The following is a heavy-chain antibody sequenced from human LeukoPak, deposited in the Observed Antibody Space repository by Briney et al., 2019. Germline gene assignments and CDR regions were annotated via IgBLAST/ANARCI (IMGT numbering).Heavy chain of an antibody. D-gene: IGHD3-16*01. CDR3: ARDLYYDYAWGSYPDY. CDR2: IWYDGSNK. J-gene: IGHJ4*02. Sequence: GGSLRLSCAASGFTFSSYGMHWVRQAPGKGLEWVAVIWYDGSNKYYADSVKGRFTISRDNSKNTLYLQMNSLRAEDTAVYYCARDLYYDYAWGSYPDYWGQGTLVTVSS. CDR1: GFTFSSYG. V-gene: IGHV3-33*01.